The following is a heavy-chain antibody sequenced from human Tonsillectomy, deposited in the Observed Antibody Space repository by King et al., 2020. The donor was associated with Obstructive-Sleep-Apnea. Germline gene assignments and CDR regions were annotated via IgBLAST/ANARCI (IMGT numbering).Heavy chain of an antibody. J-gene: IGHJ5*02. CDR3: AREGYGP. Sequence: QLQESGPGLVKPSETLSLTCTVSGYSINSGYYWGWIRQPPGKGLEWIGSVYHSGNTYYNPSLQSRVTISVHTSQNQFSLRLFSVTAADTAVYYCAREGYGPWGQGALVTVSS. CDR1: GYSINSGYY. CDR2: VYHSGNT. V-gene: IGHV4-38-2*02. D-gene: IGHD5-12*01.